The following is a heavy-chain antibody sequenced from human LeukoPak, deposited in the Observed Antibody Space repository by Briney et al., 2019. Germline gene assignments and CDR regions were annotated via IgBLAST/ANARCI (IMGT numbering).Heavy chain of an antibody. Sequence: ASVKVSCKASVSTFTSYGISWVRQAPGQGPEWMGWISAYNGNTNYAQKLQGRVTMTTDTSTSTAYVELRSLRSDDTAVYYCARYRGGATDFVYWGQGTLVTVSS. J-gene: IGHJ4*02. CDR2: ISAYNGNT. CDR1: VSTFTSYG. V-gene: IGHV1-18*01. CDR3: ARYRGGATDFVY. D-gene: IGHD5-24*01.